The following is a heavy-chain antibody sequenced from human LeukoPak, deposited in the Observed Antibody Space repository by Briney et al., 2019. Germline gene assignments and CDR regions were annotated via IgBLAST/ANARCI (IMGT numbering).Heavy chain of an antibody. CDR1: GFTFSDYY. J-gene: IGHJ4*02. Sequence: TGGSLRLSCAASGFTFSDYYMSWIRQAPGKGLEWVSYISSSGSTIYYADSVKGRFTISRDNAKNSLYLQMNSLRAEDTAVYYCARDPPYPNSKQQLVQPDYWGQGTLVTVSS. CDR2: ISSSGSTI. D-gene: IGHD6-13*01. V-gene: IGHV3-11*01. CDR3: ARDPPYPNSKQQLVQPDY.